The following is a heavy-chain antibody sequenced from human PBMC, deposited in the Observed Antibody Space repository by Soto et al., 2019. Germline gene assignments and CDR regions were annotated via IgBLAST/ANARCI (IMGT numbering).Heavy chain of an antibody. CDR2: ISYDGSNK. D-gene: IGHD6-19*01. CDR1: GFTFSSYG. Sequence: QVQLVESGGGVVQPGRSLRLSCAASGFTFSSYGMHWVRQAPGKGLEWVAVISYDGSNKYYADSVKGRFTISRDNSKNTLYLQMNSLRAKDTAVYYCAKDPREQWLHPYFDYWGQGTLVTVSS. J-gene: IGHJ4*02. V-gene: IGHV3-30*18. CDR3: AKDPREQWLHPYFDY.